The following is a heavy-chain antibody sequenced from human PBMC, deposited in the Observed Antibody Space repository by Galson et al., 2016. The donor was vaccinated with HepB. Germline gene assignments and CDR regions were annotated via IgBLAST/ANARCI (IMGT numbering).Heavy chain of an antibody. Sequence: ETLSLTCTVSGGSISSGYWTWIRQSAGKGLEWIGRIYPSGSTNYNPSLNSRVTMSIDMSKNQFSLRLRSVTAADTAVYYCARAEKYSSAWYGFIVYWGQGTLVSVSS. CDR2: IYPSGST. CDR3: ARAEKYSSAWYGFIVY. D-gene: IGHD6-19*01. V-gene: IGHV4-4*07. J-gene: IGHJ4*02. CDR1: GGSISSGY.